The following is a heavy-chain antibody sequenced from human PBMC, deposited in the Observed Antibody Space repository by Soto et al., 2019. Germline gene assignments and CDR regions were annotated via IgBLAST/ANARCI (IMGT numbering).Heavy chain of an antibody. Sequence: SATLSLTCTVSGGSISSGDYYWSWIRQPPGKGLEWIGYIYYSGSTYYNPSLKSRVTISVDTSKNQFSLKLSSVTAADTAVYYCARAHTMIVGNYFDYWGQGTLVTVSS. CDR3: ARAHTMIVGNYFDY. D-gene: IGHD3-22*01. J-gene: IGHJ4*02. V-gene: IGHV4-30-4*01. CDR2: IYYSGST. CDR1: GGSISSGDYY.